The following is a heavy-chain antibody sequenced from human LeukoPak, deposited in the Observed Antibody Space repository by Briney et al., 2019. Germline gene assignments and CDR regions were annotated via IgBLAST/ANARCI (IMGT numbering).Heavy chain of an antibody. CDR1: GGSFSGYY. V-gene: IGHV4-34*01. CDR2: INHSGST. Sequence: SETLFLTCAVYGGSFSGYYWTWIRRPPGKGLEWIGEINHSGSTNYNPSLKSRVTISVDTSKNQFSLKLSSVTAADTAVYYCARETSGSNDAFDIWGQGTMVTVSS. J-gene: IGHJ3*02. D-gene: IGHD1-26*01. CDR3: ARETSGSNDAFDI.